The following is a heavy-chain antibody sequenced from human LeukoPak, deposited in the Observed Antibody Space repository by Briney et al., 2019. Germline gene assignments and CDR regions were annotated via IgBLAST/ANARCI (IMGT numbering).Heavy chain of an antibody. D-gene: IGHD6-19*01. V-gene: IGHV4-59*08. CDR3: ARSEWLASFDY. Sequence: SETLSLTCTVSGGSISSYYWSWIRQPPGKGLEWIGYIYYSGSTNYKPSLKSRLTISADTSKNQFSLKLNSVTAADTAVYYCARSEWLASFDYWGQGTLVTVSS. J-gene: IGHJ4*02. CDR2: IYYSGST. CDR1: GGSISSYY.